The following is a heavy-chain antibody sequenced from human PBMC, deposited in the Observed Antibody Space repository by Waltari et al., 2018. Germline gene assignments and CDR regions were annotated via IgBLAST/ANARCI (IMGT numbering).Heavy chain of an antibody. V-gene: IGHV3-74*01. CDR2: ISSDGTST. Sequence: EVHLVESGGGSFQPGGSLTLSRARPGFTPAFSILRVRQVPGKGLEWVSRISSDGTSTDYADPVKGRFTLSRDTTKKMVYLQMNSLRAEDTAVYYCARLRRRDQYGAGSLRYWGQGALVNVSS. J-gene: IGHJ4*02. D-gene: IGHD3-10*01. CDR1: GFTPAFS. CDR3: ARLRRRDQYGAGSLRY.